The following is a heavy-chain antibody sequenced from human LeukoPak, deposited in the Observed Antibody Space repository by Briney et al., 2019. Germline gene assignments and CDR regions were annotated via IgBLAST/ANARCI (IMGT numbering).Heavy chain of an antibody. Sequence: SETLSLTCTVSGGSISSYYWSWIRQPPGKGLELIGYVYYSGTANYNPSLEGRVTILVDTSKNQFSLNLSSVTAADTAVYYCARTKSGWYYSDYWGQGTLVSVSS. V-gene: IGHV4-59*08. CDR3: ARTKSGWYYSDY. CDR1: GGSISSYY. D-gene: IGHD6-19*01. CDR2: VYYSGTA. J-gene: IGHJ4*02.